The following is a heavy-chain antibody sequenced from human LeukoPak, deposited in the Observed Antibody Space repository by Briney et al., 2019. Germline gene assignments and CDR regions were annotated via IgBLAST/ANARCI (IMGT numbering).Heavy chain of an antibody. J-gene: IGHJ6*03. V-gene: IGHV4-34*01. CDR3: ARLRLDYYYYYYMDV. CDR1: GGSFSGYY. Sequence: PSETLSLTCAVYGGSFSGYYWSWIRQPPGKGLEWIGEINHSGSTNYNSSLKSRVTIPVDTSKNQFSLKLSSVTAADTAVYYCARLRLDYYYYYYMDVWGKGTTVTVSS. CDR2: INHSGST.